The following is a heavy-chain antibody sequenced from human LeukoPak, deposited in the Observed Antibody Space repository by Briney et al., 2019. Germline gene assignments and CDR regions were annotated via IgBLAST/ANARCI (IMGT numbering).Heavy chain of an antibody. CDR2: IYHSGST. CDR1: GGSISSGGYS. J-gene: IGHJ5*02. V-gene: IGHV4-30-2*01. CDR3: ARAGPKEYDSSGYGRFGFDP. D-gene: IGHD3-22*01. Sequence: SQTLSLTCAVSGGSISSGGYSWSWIRQPPGKGLEWIGYIYHSGSTYYNPSLKSRVTISVDRSKNQFSLKLSSVTAADTAVYYCARAGPKEYDSSGYGRFGFDPWGQGTLVTVSS.